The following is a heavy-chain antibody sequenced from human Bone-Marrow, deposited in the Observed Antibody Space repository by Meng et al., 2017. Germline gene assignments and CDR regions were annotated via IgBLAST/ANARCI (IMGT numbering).Heavy chain of an antibody. CDR3: ARARYSGYDSTDY. J-gene: IGHJ4*02. D-gene: IGHD5-12*01. CDR1: GGTFSSYT. CDR2: IIPILGIA. Sequence: SVKVSCKASGGTFSSYTISWVRQAPGQGLEWMGRIIPILGIANYAQKFQGRVTITADKSTSTAYMELSSLRSEDTAVYYCARARYSGYDSTDYWGQGTLVTVSS. V-gene: IGHV1-69*02.